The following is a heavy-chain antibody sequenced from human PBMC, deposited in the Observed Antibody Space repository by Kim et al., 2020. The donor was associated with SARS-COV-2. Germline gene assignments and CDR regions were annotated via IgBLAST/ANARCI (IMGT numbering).Heavy chain of an antibody. CDR3: ARGKQDIVVVVAVYYYYYYMEV. CDR1: GGSFSGYY. D-gene: IGHD2-15*01. V-gene: IGHV4-34*01. CDR2: INHSGST. Sequence: SETLSLTCAVYGGSFSGYYWSWIRQPPGKGLEWIGEINHSGSTNYNPSLKSRVTISVDTSKNQFSLKLSSVTAADTAVYYCARGKQDIVVVVAVYYYYYYMEVWGKETTVTVSS. J-gene: IGHJ6*03.